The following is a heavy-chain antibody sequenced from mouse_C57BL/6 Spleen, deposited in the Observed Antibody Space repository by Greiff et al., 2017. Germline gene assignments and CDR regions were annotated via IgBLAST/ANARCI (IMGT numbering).Heavy chain of an antibody. V-gene: IGHV1-69*01. Sequence: QVQLQQPGAELVMPGASVKLSCKASGYTFTSYWMHWVKQRPGQGLEWIGEIDPSDSYTNYNQKFKGKSTLTVDKSSSTAYMQLSSLTSGDSAVYYCARGGDGGTMDYWGQGTSVTVSS. CDR2: IDPSDSYT. CDR3: ARGGDGGTMDY. CDR1: GYTFTSYW. J-gene: IGHJ4*01.